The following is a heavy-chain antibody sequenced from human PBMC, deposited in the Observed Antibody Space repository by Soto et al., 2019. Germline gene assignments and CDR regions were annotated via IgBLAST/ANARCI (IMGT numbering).Heavy chain of an antibody. D-gene: IGHD6-13*01. Sequence: GGSLRLSCAASGFTFSGYGMHWVRQAPGKGLEWVAVIRYDGTNKNYADSVKGRFTISRDNSKSTLYLQMNSLRAEDTAVYYCARDTSYGISAAGTDHWGQGTLVTVSS. CDR1: GFTFSGYG. CDR3: ARDTSYGISAAGTDH. J-gene: IGHJ4*02. V-gene: IGHV3-33*01. CDR2: IRYDGTNK.